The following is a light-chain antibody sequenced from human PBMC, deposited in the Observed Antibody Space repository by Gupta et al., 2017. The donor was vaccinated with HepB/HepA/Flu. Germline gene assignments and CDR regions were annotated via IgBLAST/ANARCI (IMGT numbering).Light chain of an antibody. J-gene: IGKJ1*01. CDR2: LAS. CDR3: QQYYNSTSTWT. Sequence: DIVITQSPDSLAVSLGERATINCKSSQSVLYSSNNKTYLAWYQQKPGQPPKLLIYLASTRESGVPDRVNGSGSGTDFTLTISSLQAEDVAVYYCQQYYNSTSTWTFGQGTKVEIK. V-gene: IGKV4-1*01. CDR1: QSVLYSSNNKTY.